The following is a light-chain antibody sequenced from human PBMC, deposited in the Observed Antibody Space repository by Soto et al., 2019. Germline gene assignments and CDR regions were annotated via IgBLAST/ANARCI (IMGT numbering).Light chain of an antibody. V-gene: IGKV3-20*01. CDR2: GVS. CDR3: QQYGSSGT. CDR1: QSVRSDY. Sequence: EIILTQSPDTLSLSPGDRATLSCRASQSVRSDYFAWYQQKPGQAPRVIIFGVSTRATGIPDRFSGSGSGTDFTLTISRLEPEDFAVYYCQQYGSSGTFGQGTKVDI. J-gene: IGKJ1*01.